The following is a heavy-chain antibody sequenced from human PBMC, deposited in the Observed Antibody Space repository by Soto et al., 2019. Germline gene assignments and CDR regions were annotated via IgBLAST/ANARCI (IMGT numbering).Heavy chain of an antibody. V-gene: IGHV1-2*02. CDR1: GYTFTGYY. J-gene: IGHJ6*02. CDR2: INPNSGGT. D-gene: IGHD6-6*01. Sequence: QVQLVQSGAEVKKPGASVKVSCKASGYTFTGYYMHWVRQAPGQGLEWMGWINPNSGGTNYAQKFQGRVTMTRDTSISTAYMELSRLRSDDTAVYYCARGAIIAARPSSYYYYGMDVWGQGTTVTVSS. CDR3: ARGAIIAARPSSYYYYGMDV.